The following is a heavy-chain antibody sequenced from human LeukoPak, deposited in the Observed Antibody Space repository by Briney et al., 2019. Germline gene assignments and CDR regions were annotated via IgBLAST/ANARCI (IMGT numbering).Heavy chain of an antibody. Sequence: PSETLSLTCAVYGGSFSGYYWSWIRQPPGKGLEWIGEINHSGSTNYNPSLKSRVTISVDTSKNQFSLKLSSVTAADTAVYYCARAYRGGDCYYRAFDIWGQGTMVTVSS. V-gene: IGHV4-34*01. CDR3: ARAYRGGDCYYRAFDI. CDR1: GGSFSGYY. D-gene: IGHD2-21*01. CDR2: INHSGST. J-gene: IGHJ3*02.